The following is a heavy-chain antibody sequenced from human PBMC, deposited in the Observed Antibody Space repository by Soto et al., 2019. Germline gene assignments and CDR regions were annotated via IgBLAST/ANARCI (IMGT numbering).Heavy chain of an antibody. CDR2: ISPYTGNT. CDR3: VMVDNYVTPTPQDV. Sequence: QVQLVQSGDEVKKPGASVKVSCKASGYIFVNYGIDWVRQAPGQGLEWMGWISPYTGNTNSATKVQGRLTMTTDTSTSTAYMDLGSLTSDDTAVYYCVMVDNYVTPTPQDVWGQGTTVTVSS. CDR1: GYIFVNYG. J-gene: IGHJ6*02. D-gene: IGHD3-16*01. V-gene: IGHV1-18*01.